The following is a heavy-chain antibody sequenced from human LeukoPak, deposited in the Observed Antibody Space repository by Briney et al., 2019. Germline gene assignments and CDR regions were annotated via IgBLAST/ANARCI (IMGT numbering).Heavy chain of an antibody. CDR3: ARLVVAGTVIDY. CDR1: SASISSSSYF. V-gene: IGHV4-39*01. D-gene: IGHD6-19*01. J-gene: IGHJ4*02. Sequence: NSSETLSLTCTVSSASISSSSYFWGWIRPPPGKGLEWIGSIYYSGSTYFNPSLGSRFTISVYTSRNQFSLKLSSFTAADTAVYYCARLVVAGTVIDYWGQGSRVSVSA. CDR2: IYYSGST.